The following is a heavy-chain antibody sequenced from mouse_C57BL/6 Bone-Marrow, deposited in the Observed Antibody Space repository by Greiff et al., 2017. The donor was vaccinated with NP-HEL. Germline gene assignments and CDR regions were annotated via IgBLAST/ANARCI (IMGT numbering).Heavy chain of an antibody. Sequence: EVMLVESGGGLVQPGGSLSLSCAASGFTFTDYYMSWVRQPPGKALEWLGFIRNKANGYTTEYSASVKGRFTISRDNSQSILYLQMNALRAEDSATYYCARSSLGQFAYWGQGTLVTVSA. V-gene: IGHV7-3*01. CDR1: GFTFTDYY. CDR3: ARSSLGQFAY. J-gene: IGHJ3*01. D-gene: IGHD4-1*01. CDR2: IRNKANGYTT.